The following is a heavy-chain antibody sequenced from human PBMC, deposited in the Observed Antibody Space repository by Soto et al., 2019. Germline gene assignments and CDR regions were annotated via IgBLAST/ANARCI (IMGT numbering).Heavy chain of an antibody. CDR3: AKDTSSWYPDAPGPNWFDP. V-gene: IGHV3-30*18. J-gene: IGHJ5*02. Sequence: GGSLRLSCAASGFTFSSYGMHWVRQAPGKGLEWVAVISYDGSNKYYADSVKGRFTISRDNSKNTLYLQMNSLRAEDTAVYYCAKDTSSWYPDAPGPNWFDPWGQGTLVTVSS. D-gene: IGHD6-13*01. CDR2: ISYDGSNK. CDR1: GFTFSSYG.